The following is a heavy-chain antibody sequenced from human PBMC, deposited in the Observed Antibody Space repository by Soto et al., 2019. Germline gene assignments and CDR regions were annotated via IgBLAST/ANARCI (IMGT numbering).Heavy chain of an antibody. CDR1: GFTFYRYD. CDR2: ISGSVGRI. D-gene: IGHD6-19*01. Sequence: EVQLLESGGGLVQPGGSLRLSCAASGFTFYRYDMFWVRQTPRRGLEWVSFISGSVGRIEYGDFVRGRFTASRDNAEDTLSLQMNSLAFDDTGVYYCVRRGSETGWYYDQWGQGTLVAVSS. V-gene: IGHV3-23*02. J-gene: IGHJ4*02. CDR3: VRRGSETGWYYDQ.